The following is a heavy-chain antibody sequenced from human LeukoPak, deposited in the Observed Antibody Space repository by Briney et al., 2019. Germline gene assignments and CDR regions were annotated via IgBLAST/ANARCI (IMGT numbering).Heavy chain of an antibody. D-gene: IGHD3-10*01. Sequence: PRASVKVSCKASGYTFAAHHIHWVRQAPGQGLEWMGWILPDGRDTKYSQKFQDRMTLTTDTSTNTAYMELNRLIPDDTAVYYCSGRYGPGQVWGQGTLISASP. CDR1: GYTFAAHH. V-gene: IGHV1-2*02. CDR2: ILPDGRDT. J-gene: IGHJ4*02. CDR3: SGRYGPGQV.